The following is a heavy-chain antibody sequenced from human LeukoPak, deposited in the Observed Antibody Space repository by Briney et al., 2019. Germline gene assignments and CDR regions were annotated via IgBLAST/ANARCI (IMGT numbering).Heavy chain of an antibody. CDR3: ASVFGVVSILSDAFDI. Sequence: SVKVSCKASGGTFSSYAISWVRQAPGQGLEWMGGIIPIFGTANYAQKFQGRVTITADEPTSTAYMELSSLRSEDTAVYYCASVFGVVSILSDAFDIWGQGTMVTVSS. CDR1: GGTFSSYA. D-gene: IGHD3-3*01. CDR2: IIPIFGTA. V-gene: IGHV1-69*01. J-gene: IGHJ3*02.